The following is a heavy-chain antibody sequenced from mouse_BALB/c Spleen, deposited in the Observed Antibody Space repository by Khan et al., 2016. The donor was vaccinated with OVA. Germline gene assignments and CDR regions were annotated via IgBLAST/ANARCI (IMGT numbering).Heavy chain of an antibody. V-gene: IGHV1-7*01. CDR3: ARSPTMITQFSY. CDR1: GYTFTSYW. D-gene: IGHD2-4*01. CDR2: INPTTGYT. J-gene: IGHJ3*01. Sequence: QIQLVQSGAELAKPGASVKMSCKASGYTFTSYWMHWVKQRPGQGLEWIGFINPTTGYTEYNQKFKDKATLTADKSSSTAYMQLSSLTSEDSAVXYCARSPTMITQFSYWGQGTLVTVSA.